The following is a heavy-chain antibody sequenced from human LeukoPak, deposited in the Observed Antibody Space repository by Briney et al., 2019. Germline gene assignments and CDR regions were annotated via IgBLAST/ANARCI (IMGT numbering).Heavy chain of an antibody. CDR3: AREREEVPAAL. CDR2: INPNSGGT. D-gene: IGHD2-2*01. Sequence: GASVKVSCKASGYTFTGYYMHWVRQAPGQGLEWMGWINPNSGGTNYAQKFQGRATMTRNTSISTAYMELSRLRSDDTAVYYCAREREEVPAALWGQGTLVTVSS. V-gene: IGHV1-2*02. CDR1: GYTFTGYY. J-gene: IGHJ4*02.